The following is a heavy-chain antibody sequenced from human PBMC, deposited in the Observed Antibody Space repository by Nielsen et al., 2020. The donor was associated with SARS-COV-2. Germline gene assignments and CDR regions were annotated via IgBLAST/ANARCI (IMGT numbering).Heavy chain of an antibody. J-gene: IGHJ4*02. CDR2: IYSSGSWT. CDR1: GLSLRSYT. CDR3: TRGFYSQSDC. Sequence: GESLKISCAASGLSLRSYTMHWVRQAPGKGLGWVSSIYSSGSWTNYADSVKGRFTISRDNAKNSLYLQMNSLRAEDTAVYYCTRGFYSQSDCWGQGTLVTVSS. V-gene: IGHV3-21*01. D-gene: IGHD2-15*01.